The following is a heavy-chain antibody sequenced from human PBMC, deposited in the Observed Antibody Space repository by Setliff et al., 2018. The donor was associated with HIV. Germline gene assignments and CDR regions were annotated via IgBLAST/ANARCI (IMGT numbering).Heavy chain of an antibody. D-gene: IGHD6-19*01. V-gene: IGHV1-24*01. Sequence: RASVKVSCKVSGYTLTELSMHWVRQAPGKGLEWMGRFDPEDGDTIYAQKFQGRVTMTEDASTDTAYMQLTSLRSEDTAVYYCTTAKEVWLAEGGFDYWGQGTLVTVSS. J-gene: IGHJ4*02. CDR2: FDPEDGDT. CDR1: GYTLTELS. CDR3: TTAKEVWLAEGGFDY.